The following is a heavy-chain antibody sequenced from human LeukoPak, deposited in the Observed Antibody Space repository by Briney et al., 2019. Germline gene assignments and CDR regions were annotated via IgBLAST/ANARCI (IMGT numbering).Heavy chain of an antibody. CDR1: GGSFSGYY. CDR2: INHSGST. J-gene: IGHJ4*02. CDR3: ARVPKIYYDSSGYYDY. D-gene: IGHD3-22*01. V-gene: IGHV4-34*01. Sequence: PSETLSLTCAVYGGSFSGYYWSWIRQPPGKGLEWIGEINHSGSTNYNPSLKSRVTISVDTSKNQFSLKLSSVTAADTAVYYCARVPKIYYDSSGYYDYWGQGTLVTVSS.